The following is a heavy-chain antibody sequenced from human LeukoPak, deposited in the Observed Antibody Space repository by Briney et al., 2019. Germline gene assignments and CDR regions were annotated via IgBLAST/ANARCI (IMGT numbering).Heavy chain of an antibody. V-gene: IGHV1-2*02. D-gene: IGHD3-10*01. CDR2: INPNSGGT. CDR1: GYTFTGYY. Sequence: ASVKVSCKASGYTFTGYYMHWVRQAPEQGFEWMGWINPNSGGTNYAQKFQGRVTMTRDTSISTAYMELSRLRSDDTAVYYCARVPGFGEPGGYYGMDVWGQGTTVTVSS. CDR3: ARVPGFGEPGGYYGMDV. J-gene: IGHJ6*02.